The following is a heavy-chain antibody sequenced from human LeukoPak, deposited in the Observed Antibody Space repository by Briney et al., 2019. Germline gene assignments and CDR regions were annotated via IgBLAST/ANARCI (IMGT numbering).Heavy chain of an antibody. CDR1: GGSISSYY. Sequence: PSETLSLTCTVSGGSISSYYWSWIRQPPGKGLEWIGYIYYSGSTNYNPSLKSRVTISVDTSKNQFSLKLSSVTAADTAVYYCARLYGDLTYWGQGTLVTVSS. V-gene: IGHV4-59*01. J-gene: IGHJ4*02. D-gene: IGHD4-17*01. CDR2: IYYSGST. CDR3: ARLYGDLTY.